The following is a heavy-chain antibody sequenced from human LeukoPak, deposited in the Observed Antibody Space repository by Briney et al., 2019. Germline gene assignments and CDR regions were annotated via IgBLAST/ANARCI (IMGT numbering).Heavy chain of an antibody. CDR2: IRPDGLEK. CDR3: VRLKSGSYSFEH. CDR1: GFTFSNYW. D-gene: IGHD1-26*01. J-gene: IGHJ4*02. Sequence: PGGSLRLSCAASGFTFSNYWMTWVRQAPGRRLGWVANIRPDGLEKNYVDSVKGRFTISRDNAKNSLYLQLNSLRAEDTAVFYCVRLKSGSYSFEHWGQGTLVTVSS. V-gene: IGHV3-7*01.